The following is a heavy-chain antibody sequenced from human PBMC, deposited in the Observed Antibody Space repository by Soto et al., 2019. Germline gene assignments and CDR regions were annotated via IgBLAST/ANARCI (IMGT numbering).Heavy chain of an antibody. CDR1: GGSISSYY. CDR3: ARELGYCSGGSCYSGWFDP. D-gene: IGHD2-15*01. V-gene: IGHV4-59*01. CDR2: IYYSGST. J-gene: IGHJ5*02. Sequence: RSLTCTVSGGSISSYYWSWIRQPPGKGLEWIGYIYYSGSTNYNPSLKSRVTISVDTSKNQFSLKLSSVTAADTAVYYCARELGYCSGGSCYSGWFDPWGQGTLVTVSS.